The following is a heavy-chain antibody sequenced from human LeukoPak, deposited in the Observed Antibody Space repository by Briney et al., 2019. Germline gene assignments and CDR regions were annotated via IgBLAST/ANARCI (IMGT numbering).Heavy chain of an antibody. CDR1: GFTFSTYG. CDR3: AKAVTGHYIDY. D-gene: IGHD6-19*01. Sequence: GGSLRLSCAASGFTFSTYGMHWVSQAPGKGLEWVAVISYDGSNKNYAGSVKGRFTISRDNSKSTLYLQMNSLRAEDTAVYYCAKAVTGHYIDYWGQGTLVTVSS. J-gene: IGHJ4*01. V-gene: IGHV3-30*18. CDR2: ISYDGSNK.